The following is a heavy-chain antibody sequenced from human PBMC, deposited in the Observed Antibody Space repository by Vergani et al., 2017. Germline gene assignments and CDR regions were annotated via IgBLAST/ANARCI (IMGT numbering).Heavy chain of an antibody. J-gene: IGHJ3*02. CDR3: ASRGYSGYDEVDAFDI. CDR1: GFTFSSYA. Sequence: QVQLVESGGGVVQPGRSLRLSCAASGFTFSSYAMHWVRQAPGKGLEWVAVISYDGSNKYYADSVKGRFTISRDNSKNTLYLQMNSLRAEDTAGYYCASRGYSGYDEVDAFDIWGQGTMVTVSS. V-gene: IGHV3-30*04. D-gene: IGHD5-12*01. CDR2: ISYDGSNK.